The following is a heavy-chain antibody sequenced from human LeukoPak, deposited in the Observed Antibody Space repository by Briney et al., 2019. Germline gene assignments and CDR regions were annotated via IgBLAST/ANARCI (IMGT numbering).Heavy chain of an antibody. CDR3: ATGPRGFGWLEHYYFDY. Sequence: GASVKVSCKASGGTFISYAIRWVRQAPGQGREWRGGIIAIFGTAKYAQKFQGRVTITTEESKRTDYMERRSLRSEDTAVYYCATGPRGFGWLEHYYFDYWGQGTLVTVSS. V-gene: IGHV1-69*05. D-gene: IGHD5-18*01. J-gene: IGHJ4*02. CDR1: GGTFISYA. CDR2: IIAIFGTA.